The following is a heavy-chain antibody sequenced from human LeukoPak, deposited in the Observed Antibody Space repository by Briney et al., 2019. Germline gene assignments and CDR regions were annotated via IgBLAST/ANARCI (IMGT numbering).Heavy chain of an antibody. Sequence: ASVKVSCKTSGYTFTSYAISWVRQAPAQGLEWMGWISAYNGNTNYAQKLQGRVTMTTDTSTSTAYMELRSLRSDDTAVYYCARDLASTGYDQNGYFDYWGQGTLVTVSS. J-gene: IGHJ4*02. CDR1: GYTFTSYA. CDR2: ISAYNGNT. CDR3: ARDLASTGYDQNGYFDY. V-gene: IGHV1-18*01. D-gene: IGHD3-22*01.